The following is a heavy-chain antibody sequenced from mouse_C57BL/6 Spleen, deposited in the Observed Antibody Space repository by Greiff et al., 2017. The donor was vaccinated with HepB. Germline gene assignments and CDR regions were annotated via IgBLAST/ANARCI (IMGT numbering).Heavy chain of an antibody. CDR1: GFTFSSYA. V-gene: IGHV5-9-1*02. CDR3: TRDRDYYGSLYMDY. Sequence: EVQLVESGEGLVKPGGSLKLSCAASGFTFSSYAMSWVRQTPEKRLEWVTYISSGGDYIYYADTVKGRFTISRDNARNTLYLQMSSLKSEDTAMYYCTRDRDYYGSLYMDYWGQGTSVTVSS. CDR2: ISSGGDYI. J-gene: IGHJ4*01. D-gene: IGHD1-1*01.